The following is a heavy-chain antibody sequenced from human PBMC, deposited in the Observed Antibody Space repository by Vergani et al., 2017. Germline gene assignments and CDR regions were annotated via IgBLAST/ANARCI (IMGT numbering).Heavy chain of an antibody. CDR2: INHSGST. Sequence: QVQLQQWGAGLLKPSETLPLTCAVYGGSFSGYYWSWIRQPPGKGLEWIGEINHSGSTNYNPSLKSRVTISVDTSKNQFSLKLSSVTAADTAVYYCARGRGYCSSTSCPGXTGTRYYYYYYMDVWGKGTTVTVSS. J-gene: IGHJ6*03. D-gene: IGHD2-2*01. V-gene: IGHV4-34*01. CDR1: GGSFSGYY. CDR3: ARGRGYCSSTSCPGXTGTRYYYYYYMDV.